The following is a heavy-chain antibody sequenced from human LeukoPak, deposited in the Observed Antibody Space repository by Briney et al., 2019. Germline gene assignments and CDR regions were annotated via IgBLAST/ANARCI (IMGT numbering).Heavy chain of an antibody. Sequence: GGSLRLSCAASGFTFSSYWMHWVRQAPGKGLVWVSRINSDGSSTSYADSVKGRFTISRDNAKNTLYLQMNSLKTEDTAVYYCVTDLVIKGYFDYWGQGALVTVSS. J-gene: IGHJ4*02. D-gene: IGHD2-21*01. V-gene: IGHV3-74*01. CDR3: VTDLVIKGYFDY. CDR1: GFTFSSYW. CDR2: INSDGSST.